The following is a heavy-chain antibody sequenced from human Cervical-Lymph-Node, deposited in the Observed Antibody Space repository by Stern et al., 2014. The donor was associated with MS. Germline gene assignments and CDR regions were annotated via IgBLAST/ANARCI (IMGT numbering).Heavy chain of an antibody. D-gene: IGHD3-3*01. J-gene: IGHJ6*02. CDR1: GFTFGHYL. CDR2: ICYSSGYM. CDR3: AREYAPYDLWSGSDGMNV. V-gene: IGHV3-21*01. Sequence: EVQLVQSGGGLVQPGGSLRLSCAASGFTFGHYLMHWVRQAPGKGLEWVSFICYSSGYMYYADSVKGRFTVSRDNAKNSLYLQMSSLRDEDTAVYYCAREYAPYDLWSGSDGMNVWGQETAVTVSS.